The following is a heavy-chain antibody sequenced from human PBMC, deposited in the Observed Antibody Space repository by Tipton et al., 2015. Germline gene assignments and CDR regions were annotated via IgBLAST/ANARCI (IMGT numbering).Heavy chain of an antibody. CDR2: ISDSGGSP. Sequence: SLRLSCAASGFTFSSYVMAWVRQTPGKGLEWVSVISDSGGSPYYADSVKGRFTISRDNSKSTLYLQVNSLRAEDTAVYYCAKAPVEYGHYVSGWDHWGQGTLVTVST. D-gene: IGHD4-17*01. CDR3: AKAPVEYGHYVSGWDH. CDR1: GFTFSSYV. J-gene: IGHJ4*02. V-gene: IGHV3-23*01.